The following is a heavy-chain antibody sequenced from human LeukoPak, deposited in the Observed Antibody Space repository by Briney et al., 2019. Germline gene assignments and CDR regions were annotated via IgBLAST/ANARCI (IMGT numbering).Heavy chain of an antibody. J-gene: IGHJ5*02. D-gene: IGHD3-10*01. Sequence: SETLSLTCAVYGGSFSGYYWSWIRQPPGKGLEWIGEINHSGSTNYNPSLKSRVTISVDTSKNQFSLKLSSVTAADTAVYYCARHHYYGSGSYPYNWFDPWGQGTLVTVSS. CDR1: GGSFSGYY. CDR2: INHSGST. CDR3: ARHHYYGSGSYPYNWFDP. V-gene: IGHV4-34*01.